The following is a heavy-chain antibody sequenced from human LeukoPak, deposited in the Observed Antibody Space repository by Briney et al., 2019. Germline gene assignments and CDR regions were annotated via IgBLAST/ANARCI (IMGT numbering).Heavy chain of an antibody. CDR1: GFTFNNYG. Sequence: GRSLRLSCAASGFTFNNYGMHWVRQAPGKGLEWVAVIWYDGSNKYYADSVKGRFTISRDNSKNTVYLQMNSLRAEDTALYYCARDSSSWYVSEHWGQGTLVTVSS. D-gene: IGHD6-13*01. CDR2: IWYDGSNK. J-gene: IGHJ1*01. CDR3: ARDSSSWYVSEH. V-gene: IGHV3-33*01.